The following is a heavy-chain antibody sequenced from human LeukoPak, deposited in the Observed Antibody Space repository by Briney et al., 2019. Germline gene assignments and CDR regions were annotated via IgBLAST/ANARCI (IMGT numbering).Heavy chain of an antibody. CDR1: GFTFRNYW. Sequence: GGSLRLSCAASGFTFRNYWMSWVRQAPGTGLAWVANIKQDGSDRNYVTSVRGRFTISRDNAESSLFLQMNSLRAEDTAVYYCVRNLAVAGTCFDSWGQGTLVTVSS. CDR2: IKQDGSDR. CDR3: VRNLAVAGTCFDS. D-gene: IGHD6-19*01. J-gene: IGHJ4*02. V-gene: IGHV3-7*03.